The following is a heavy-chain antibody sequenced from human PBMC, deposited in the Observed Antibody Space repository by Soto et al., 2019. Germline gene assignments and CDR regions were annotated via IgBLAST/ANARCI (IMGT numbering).Heavy chain of an antibody. D-gene: IGHD6-6*01. CDR3: AKDQPPQGSIAARLGYYYGMDV. V-gene: IGHV3-30*18. CDR2: ISYDGSNK. CDR1: GFTFSSYG. Sequence: GGSLRLSCAASGFTFSSYGMHWVRQAPGKGLEWVAVISYDGSNKYYADPVKGRFTISRDNSKNTLYLQMNSLRAEDTAVYYCAKDQPPQGSIAARLGYYYGMDVWGQGTTVT. J-gene: IGHJ6*02.